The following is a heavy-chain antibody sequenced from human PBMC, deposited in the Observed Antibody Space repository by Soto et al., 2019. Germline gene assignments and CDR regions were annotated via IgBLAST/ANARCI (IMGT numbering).Heavy chain of an antibody. V-gene: IGHV4-61*01. CDR3: ARDRCSGGSCYSHYYYGMGV. Sequence: PSETLSLTCTVSGGSVSSGSYYWSWIRQPPGKGLEWIGYIYYSGSTNYNPSLKSRVTISVDTSKNQFSLKLSSVTAADTAVYYCARDRCSGGSCYSHYYYGMGVWGQGTTVTVSS. J-gene: IGHJ6*02. CDR2: IYYSGST. CDR1: GGSVSSGSYY. D-gene: IGHD2-15*01.